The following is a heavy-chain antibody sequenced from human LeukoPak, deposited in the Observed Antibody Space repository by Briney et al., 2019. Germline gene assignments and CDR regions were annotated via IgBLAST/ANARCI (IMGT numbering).Heavy chain of an antibody. CDR3: VRPVGYGSRTINWFDS. Sequence: GESLKISCKTSGYYFSNYWIGWVRQMPGKGLEWVGNIYPGDSDTRCSPSFQGHVTISADSYITTTYLQWNSLKASDSAMYYCVRPVGYGSRTINWFDSWGQGTLVSVSS. CDR2: IYPGDSDT. V-gene: IGHV5-51*01. CDR1: GYYFSNYW. J-gene: IGHJ5*01. D-gene: IGHD3-10*01.